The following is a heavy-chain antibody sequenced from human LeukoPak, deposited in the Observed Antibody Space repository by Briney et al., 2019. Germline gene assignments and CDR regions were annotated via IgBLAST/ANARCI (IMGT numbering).Heavy chain of an antibody. Sequence: PSETLSLTCAVSGYSISSGYYWGWIRQPPGKGLEWIGSIYHSGSTYYNPSLKSRVTISVDTSKNQFSLKLSSVTAADTAVYYCARAFWSWPGPTYYYYYMDVWGKGTTVTVSS. CDR2: IYHSGST. J-gene: IGHJ6*03. CDR1: GYSISSGYY. D-gene: IGHD2/OR15-2a*01. V-gene: IGHV4-38-2*01. CDR3: ARAFWSWPGPTYYYYYMDV.